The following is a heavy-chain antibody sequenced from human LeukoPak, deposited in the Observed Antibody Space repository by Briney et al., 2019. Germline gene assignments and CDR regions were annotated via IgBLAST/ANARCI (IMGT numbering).Heavy chain of an antibody. CDR1: GYTFTGYY. Sequence: ASVKVSCKASGYTFTGYYMHWVRQAPEQGLEWMGWINPNSGGTNYAQKFQGRVTMTRDTSISTAYMELSRLRSDDTAVYYCARALWFGEPIDYWGQGTLVTVSS. V-gene: IGHV1-2*02. CDR2: INPNSGGT. D-gene: IGHD3-10*01. CDR3: ARALWFGEPIDY. J-gene: IGHJ4*02.